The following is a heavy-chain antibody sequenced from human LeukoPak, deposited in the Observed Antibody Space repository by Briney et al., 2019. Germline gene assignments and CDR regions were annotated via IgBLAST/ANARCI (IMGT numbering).Heavy chain of an antibody. CDR2: IDSGGGST. CDR1: EYTFSNYA. J-gene: IGHJ4*02. V-gene: IGHV3-23*01. Sequence: GGSLRLSCVASEYTFSNYAMNWVRQAPGKGLEWVSSIDSGGGSTYYADSVKGRFTISRDNSKHTLYLQMNSLRAEDTAIYYCASADGSGYRYYWGQGTLVTVSS. D-gene: IGHD3-22*01. CDR3: ASADGSGYRYY.